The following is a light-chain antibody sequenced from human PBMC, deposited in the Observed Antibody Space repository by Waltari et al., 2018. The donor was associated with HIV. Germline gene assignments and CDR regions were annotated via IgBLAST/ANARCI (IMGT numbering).Light chain of an antibody. CDR3: SSYTRRGTVV. Sequence: QSALTQPASVSGSPGQSIVLPCTGSSSDIGYYDYVSWYQQYPGQAPKSLIYEVTSRSSGTSSRFSGSKSATTAFLAISKLQTDDEADYFCSSYTRRGTVVFGGGTRLTVL. J-gene: IGLJ2*01. CDR2: EVT. V-gene: IGLV2-14*03. CDR1: SSDIGYYDY.